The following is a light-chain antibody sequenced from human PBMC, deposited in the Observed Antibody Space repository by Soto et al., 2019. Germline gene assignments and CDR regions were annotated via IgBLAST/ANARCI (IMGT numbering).Light chain of an antibody. Sequence: QSVLTQPPSASGSPGQSVTISCTGTSSDIGGYNSVSWYQQHPGKVPKLIIYAVNKRPSGVPDRFSGSKSGNTASLTVSGLQAEDESDYYCSAATCSNNFVVFGGGTKLTVL. V-gene: IGLV2-8*01. CDR2: AVN. CDR1: SSDIGGYNS. CDR3: SAATCSNNFVV. J-gene: IGLJ2*01.